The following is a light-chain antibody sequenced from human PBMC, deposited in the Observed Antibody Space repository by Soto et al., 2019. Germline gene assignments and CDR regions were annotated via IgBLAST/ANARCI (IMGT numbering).Light chain of an antibody. V-gene: IGKV1-33*01. CDR1: QDIANY. CDR2: DAS. CDR3: QQYDNLPPTWT. J-gene: IGKJ1*01. Sequence: DIQMTQSPSSLSASVGDRVTITCQASQDIANYLNWYQQKAGRAPKFLIYDASNLETGVPSRFSGSGSGTHFTFTISNLQPEDIATYYCQQYDNLPPTWTFGQGTKVDIK.